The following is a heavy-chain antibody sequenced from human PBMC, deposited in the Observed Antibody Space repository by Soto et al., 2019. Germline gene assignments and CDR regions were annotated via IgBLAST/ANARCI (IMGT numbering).Heavy chain of an antibody. D-gene: IGHD4-17*01. J-gene: IGHJ4*02. CDR3: AHRPPTTVTMWPYFDY. CDR2: IYWDDDK. CDR1: GFSLSTSGVG. V-gene: IGHV2-5*02. Sequence: QITLKESGPTLVKPTQTLTLTCTFSGFSLSTSGVGVGWIRQPPGKALEWLALIYWDDDKRYSPSLKSRLIISKDTSKNQVVLTMTNMDPVDTATYYFAHRPPTTVTMWPYFDYWGQGTLVTVSS.